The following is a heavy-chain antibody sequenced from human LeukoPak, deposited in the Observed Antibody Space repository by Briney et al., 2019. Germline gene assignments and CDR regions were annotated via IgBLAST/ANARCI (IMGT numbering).Heavy chain of an antibody. CDR3: ARDGQPGWFDP. D-gene: IGHD6-13*01. CDR1: GGSISSYY. J-gene: IGHJ5*02. Sequence: SETLSLTCTVSGGSISSYYWGWIRQPPGKGLEWIGKISDSGSTYYSPSLRSRVTISIDMSKNQFSLKLSSVTAADTAVYYCARDGQPGWFDPWGQGTLVTVSS. CDR2: ISDSGST. V-gene: IGHV4-39*07.